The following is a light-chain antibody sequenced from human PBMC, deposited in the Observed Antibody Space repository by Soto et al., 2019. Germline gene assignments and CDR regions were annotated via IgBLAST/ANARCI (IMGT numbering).Light chain of an antibody. Sequence: EIVLTQSPATLSLSPGEIATLSCGASRSVSSYLDWYHQKPGQAPRLLLYDASYRATGIPDRFSGRGPGTVFTHTIGSYDRADCAVDYCQHRSYWPPRLTFDGGTKV. CDR1: RSVSSY. CDR2: DAS. V-gene: IGKV3-11*01. J-gene: IGKJ4*02. CDR3: QHRSYWPPRLT.